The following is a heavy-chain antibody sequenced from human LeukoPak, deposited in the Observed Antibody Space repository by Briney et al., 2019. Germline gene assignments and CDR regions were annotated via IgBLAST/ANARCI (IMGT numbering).Heavy chain of an antibody. CDR2: FDPEDGET. J-gene: IGHJ6*02. D-gene: IGHD1-26*01. V-gene: IGHV1-24*01. Sequence: GASVKVSCKVSGYTLTELPMHWVRQAPGKGLEWMGGFDPEDGETIYAQKFQGRVTMTEDTSTDTAYMELSSLRSEDTAVYYCATGGVGATTHYYYYGMDVWGQGTTVTVSS. CDR1: GYTLTELP. CDR3: ATGGVGATTHYYYYGMDV.